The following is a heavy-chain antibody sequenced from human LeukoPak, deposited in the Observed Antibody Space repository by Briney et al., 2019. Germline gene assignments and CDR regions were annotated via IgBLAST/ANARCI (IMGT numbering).Heavy chain of an antibody. CDR3: ARESGGRRLSYFDY. CDR1: GFTVSSNY. Sequence: GGSLRLSCAASGFTVSSNYMSWVRQAPGKGLEWVSVIYSGGSTYYADSVKGRFTISRDNSKNTLYLQMNSLRAEDTAVYYCARESGGRRLSYFDYWGQGTLVTVSS. D-gene: IGHD2-15*01. J-gene: IGHJ4*02. V-gene: IGHV3-53*01. CDR2: IYSGGST.